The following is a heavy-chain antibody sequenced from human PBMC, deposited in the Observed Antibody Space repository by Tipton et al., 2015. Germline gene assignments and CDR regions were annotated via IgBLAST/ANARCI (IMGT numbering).Heavy chain of an antibody. Sequence: TLSLTCTVSGDSIRTTSYCWGWIRQPPGKGLEWIGNIYYSGTTNYNSSLKSRVTISVDVSKNQFSLKLSSVTAADTAVYYCVRLRDDYVWGTWRYPVPGPLLDDWGQGTLVTVSS. V-gene: IGHV4-39*01. J-gene: IGHJ4*02. CDR2: IYYSGTT. CDR1: GDSIRTTSYC. CDR3: VRLRDDYVWGTWRYPVPGPLLDD. D-gene: IGHD3-16*02.